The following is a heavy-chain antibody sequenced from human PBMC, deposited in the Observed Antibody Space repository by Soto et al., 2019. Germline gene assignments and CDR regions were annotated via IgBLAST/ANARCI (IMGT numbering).Heavy chain of an antibody. J-gene: IGHJ4*02. Sequence: EXLXLTCTVSLGSIXSYYWTLIRQPPWKGLECIGYLYYSGSTNYSPSLKSRVTISVDSSKKQFSLKLSSVTAADTAVYYCVYCGHLDYWGQGALGTVS. CDR3: VYCGHLDY. CDR1: LGSIXSYY. D-gene: IGHD2-21*01. CDR2: LYYSGST. V-gene: IGHV4-59*01.